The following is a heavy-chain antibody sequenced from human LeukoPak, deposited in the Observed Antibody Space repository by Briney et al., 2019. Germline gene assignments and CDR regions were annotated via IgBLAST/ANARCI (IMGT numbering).Heavy chain of an antibody. CDR3: ARDGLVVSFDY. D-gene: IGHD3/OR15-3a*01. CDR2: ISYDGSNK. V-gene: IGHV3-30-3*01. Sequence: GRSLRLSCAASGFTFSSYAMHWVRQAPGKGLEWVAVISYDGSNKYYADSVKGRFTISRDNSKNTLYLQMNSLRAEDTAVYYCARDGLVVSFDYWGQGTLVTVSS. J-gene: IGHJ4*02. CDR1: GFTFSSYA.